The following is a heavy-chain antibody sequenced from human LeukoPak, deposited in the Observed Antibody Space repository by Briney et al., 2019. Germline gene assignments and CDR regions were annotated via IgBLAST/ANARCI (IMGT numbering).Heavy chain of an antibody. D-gene: IGHD6-19*01. CDR2: IGYSGRTI. Sequence: PGGPLRLSCAASGFTFSSYEMNWVRQAPGKGLEWVANIGYSGRTIYYADSVKGRFTISRDNAKNSLYLQMNSLRVEDTAVYYCALLAVASDFDYWGQGALVTVSS. CDR3: ALLAVASDFDY. CDR1: GFTFSSYE. V-gene: IGHV3-48*03. J-gene: IGHJ4*02.